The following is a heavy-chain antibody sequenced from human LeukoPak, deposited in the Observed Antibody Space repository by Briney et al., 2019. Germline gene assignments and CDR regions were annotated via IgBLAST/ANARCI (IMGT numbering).Heavy chain of an antibody. D-gene: IGHD5-12*01. CDR1: GSSFTNYW. CDR3: TRPAASGYDSPANY. J-gene: IGHJ4*02. CDR2: IYPGDSDI. Sequence: GESLKISCKGSGSSFTNYWIGWVRQMPGKGLEWMGIIYPGDSDIRYSPSFQGQVTISADKSISTAYLQCSSLKASDTAMYYCTRPAASGYDSPANYWGQGTLVTVSS. V-gene: IGHV5-51*01.